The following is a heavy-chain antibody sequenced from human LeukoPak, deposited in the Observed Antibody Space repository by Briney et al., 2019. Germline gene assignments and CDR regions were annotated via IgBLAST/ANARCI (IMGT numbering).Heavy chain of an antibody. CDR1: GGSISIYY. J-gene: IGHJ6*02. V-gene: IGHV4-59*08. D-gene: IGHD2-15*01. CDR2: IDYSGST. Sequence: SETLSLTCTVSGGSISIYYWSWIRQPPGKGLEWIGYIDYSGSTNYNPSLKSRVTISVDTSKNQSSLKLSSVTAADTAVYYCARRKLRYCSGGSRYSDYGMDVWGQGTTVTVSS. CDR3: ARRKLRYCSGGSRYSDYGMDV.